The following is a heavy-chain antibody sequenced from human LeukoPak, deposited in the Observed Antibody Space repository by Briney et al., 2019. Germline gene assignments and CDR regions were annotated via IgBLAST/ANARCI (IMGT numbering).Heavy chain of an antibody. V-gene: IGHV1-2*02. J-gene: IGHJ4*02. CDR1: GYTFTGYY. CDR3: ARDLLYYYDSSGYGAPIWDY. CDR2: INPNSGGT. D-gene: IGHD3-22*01. Sequence: GASVKVSCKASGYTFTGYYMHWVRQAPGQGLEWMGWINPNSGGTNYAQKFQGRVTMTRDTSTSTAYMELSRLRSDDTAVYYCARDLLYYYDSSGYGAPIWDYWGQGTLVTVSS.